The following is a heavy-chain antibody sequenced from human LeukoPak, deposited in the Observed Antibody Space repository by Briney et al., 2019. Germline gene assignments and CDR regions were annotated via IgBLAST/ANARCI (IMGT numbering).Heavy chain of an antibody. D-gene: IGHD1-14*01. V-gene: IGHV3-30*02. Sequence: KTGGSLRLSCAASGFTFSSYGMHWVRQAPGKGLEWVAFIRYDGSNKYYADSVKGRFTISRDNSKNTLYLQMNSLRAEDTAVYYCAKDTTPPKAGFDPWGQGTLVTVSS. CDR1: GFTFSSYG. CDR2: IRYDGSNK. J-gene: IGHJ5*02. CDR3: AKDTTPPKAGFDP.